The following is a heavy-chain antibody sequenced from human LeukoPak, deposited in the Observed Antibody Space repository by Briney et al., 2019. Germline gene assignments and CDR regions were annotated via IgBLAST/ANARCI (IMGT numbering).Heavy chain of an antibody. CDR1: GFTFSSYG. V-gene: IGHV3-23*01. Sequence: GGSLRLSCAASGFTFSSYGMSWVRQAPGKGLEWVSAISGSGGSTYYADSVKGRFTISRDNAKNSLYLQMNSLRAEDTAVYYCAGRARGAFDIWGQGTMVTVSS. J-gene: IGHJ3*02. CDR2: ISGSGGST. CDR3: AGRARGAFDI.